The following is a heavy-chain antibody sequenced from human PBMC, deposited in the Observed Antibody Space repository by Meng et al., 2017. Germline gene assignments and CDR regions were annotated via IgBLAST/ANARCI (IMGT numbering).Heavy chain of an antibody. CDR1: VDMVSRNSAA. V-gene: IGHV6-1*02. CDR2: AYYRSKWYH. Sequence: QRRKSGSGLVKPPQTLSLICAISVDMVSRNSAALNWIRQSPSRGLEWLGRAYYRSKWYHDYAESVKSRISIDPDTSKNQFSLQLRSVTPEDSAVYYCARGSYSFDSWGQRTLVTVSS. J-gene: IGHJ4*02. CDR3: ARGSYSFDS. D-gene: IGHD1-26*01.